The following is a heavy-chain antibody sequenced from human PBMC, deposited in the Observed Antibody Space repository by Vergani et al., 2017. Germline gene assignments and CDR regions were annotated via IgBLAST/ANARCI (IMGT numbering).Heavy chain of an antibody. CDR3: ARAVDIVVVPAALRGDWFDP. V-gene: IGHV1-69*02. J-gene: IGHJ5*02. CDR2: IIPILGIA. Sequence: QVQLVQSGAEVKKPGSSVKVSCKASGGTFSSYTISWVRQAPGQGLEWMGRIIPILGIANYAQKFQGRVTITADKSTSTAYMELSSLRSEDTAVYYCARAVDIVVVPAALRGDWFDPWGQGTLVTVSS. D-gene: IGHD2-2*03. CDR1: GGTFSSYT.